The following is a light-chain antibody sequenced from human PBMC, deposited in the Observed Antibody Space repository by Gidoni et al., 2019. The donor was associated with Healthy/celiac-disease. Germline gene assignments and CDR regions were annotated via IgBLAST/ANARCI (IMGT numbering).Light chain of an antibody. CDR1: QGISNY. CDR2: AAS. V-gene: IGKV1-27*01. CDR3: QKYNSAPRGVT. Sequence: DIQMTQSPSSLSASVGDRVTITCRASQGISNYLAWYHQKPGKVPKLLIYAASTLQSGVPSRFSGSGSGTDFTLTISSLQPEDVATYYCQKYNSAPRGVTFGPGTKVDIK. J-gene: IGKJ3*01.